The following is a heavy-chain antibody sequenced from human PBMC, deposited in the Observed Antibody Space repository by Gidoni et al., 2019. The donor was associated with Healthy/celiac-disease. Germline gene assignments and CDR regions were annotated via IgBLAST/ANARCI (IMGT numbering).Heavy chain of an antibody. V-gene: IGHV3-23*01. CDR2: ISGSGGST. D-gene: IGHD4-17*01. Sequence: EVQLLESGGGLVQPGGSLRLSCAASGFTFSSSAMGWVRQAPGKGLEGFSAISGSGGSTYYADSVKGRFTISRDNSKNTLYLQMNSLRAEDTAVYYCAGYDYGGNSIRWFDPWGQGTLVTVSS. CDR3: AGYDYGGNSIRWFDP. CDR1: GFTFSSSA. J-gene: IGHJ5*02.